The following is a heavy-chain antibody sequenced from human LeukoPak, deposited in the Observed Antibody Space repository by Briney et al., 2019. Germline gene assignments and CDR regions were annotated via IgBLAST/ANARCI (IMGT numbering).Heavy chain of an antibody. V-gene: IGHV3-48*03. CDR1: GFTFSNYE. Sequence: GGSLRLSCAASGFTFSNYEMNWVRQAPGKRLEWVAYISSSGSTIYYADPVKGRFTVSRDNAKNSLYLQMNSLRAEDTAVYYCARVQYYYDSSGYYVYYFDYWGQGTLVTVSS. CDR2: ISSSGSTI. D-gene: IGHD3-22*01. J-gene: IGHJ4*02. CDR3: ARVQYYYDSSGYYVYYFDY.